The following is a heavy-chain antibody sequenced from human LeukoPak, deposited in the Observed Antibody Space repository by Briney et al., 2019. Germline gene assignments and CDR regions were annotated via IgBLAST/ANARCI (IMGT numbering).Heavy chain of an antibody. V-gene: IGHV4-39*07. J-gene: IGHJ4*02. CDR3: ASFCGAAAGTVPNKGY. D-gene: IGHD6-13*01. Sequence: PSETLSLTCTVSGDSISSGDYYWSWIRQPAGKGLEWIGSIYYSGSTYYNPSLKSRVTISVDTSKNQFSLKLSSVTAADTAVYYCASFCGAAAGTVPNKGYWGQGTLVTVSS. CDR1: GDSISSGDYY. CDR2: IYYSGST.